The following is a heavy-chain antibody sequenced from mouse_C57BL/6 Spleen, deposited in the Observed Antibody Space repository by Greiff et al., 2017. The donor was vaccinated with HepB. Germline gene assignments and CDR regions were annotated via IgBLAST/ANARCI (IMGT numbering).Heavy chain of an antibody. CDR2: IHPNSGST. V-gene: IGHV1-64*01. Sequence: VQLQQSGAELVKPGASVKLSCKASGYTFTSYWMHWVKQRPGQGLEWIGMIHPNSGSTKYNEKFKSKATLTVDKSSSTAYMQLSSLTSEDSAVYYCARLTTVHHYYAMDYWGQGTSVTVSS. CDR3: ARLTTVHHYYAMDY. CDR1: GYTFTSYW. D-gene: IGHD1-1*01. J-gene: IGHJ4*01.